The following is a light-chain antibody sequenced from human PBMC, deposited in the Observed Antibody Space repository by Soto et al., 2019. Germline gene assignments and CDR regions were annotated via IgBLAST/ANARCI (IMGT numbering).Light chain of an antibody. CDR3: QQYDDLPLT. J-gene: IGKJ4*01. Sequence: DIQMTQSPSSLSASVGDRVTITCQASQDITNDLNWYQQKSGKAPYLLIYDASTLEAGVPSRFSGSGSGTHFTFTITSLQPEDVATYFCQQYDDLPLTFGGGTKVELK. CDR1: QDITND. V-gene: IGKV1-33*01. CDR2: DAS.